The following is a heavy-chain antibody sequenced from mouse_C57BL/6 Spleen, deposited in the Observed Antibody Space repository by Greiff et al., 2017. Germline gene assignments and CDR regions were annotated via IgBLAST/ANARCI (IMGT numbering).Heavy chain of an antibody. D-gene: IGHD1-1*01. Sequence: QVQLQQSGAELVKPGASVKISCKASGYAFSSYWMNWVKQRPGKGLEWIGQIYPGDGDTNYNGKFKGKATLTADKSSSTAYMQLSSLTSEDSAVYFCARSGLFTTVVANGYAMDYWGQGTSVTVSS. V-gene: IGHV1-80*01. CDR1: GYAFSSYW. CDR3: ARSGLFTTVVANGYAMDY. J-gene: IGHJ4*01. CDR2: IYPGDGDT.